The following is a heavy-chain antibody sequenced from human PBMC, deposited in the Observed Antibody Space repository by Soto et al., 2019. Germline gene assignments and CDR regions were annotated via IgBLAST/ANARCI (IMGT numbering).Heavy chain of an antibody. Sequence: PGGSLRLSCSASGFTFSSYAMHWVRQAPGKGLEYVSAISSNGGSTCYADSVKGRFTISRDNSKNTLYLQMSSLRAEDTAVYYCVKATKEVGATGKNYFDYWGQGTLVTVSS. CDR2: ISSNGGST. V-gene: IGHV3-64D*06. CDR1: GFTFSSYA. D-gene: IGHD1-26*01. J-gene: IGHJ4*02. CDR3: VKATKEVGATGKNYFDY.